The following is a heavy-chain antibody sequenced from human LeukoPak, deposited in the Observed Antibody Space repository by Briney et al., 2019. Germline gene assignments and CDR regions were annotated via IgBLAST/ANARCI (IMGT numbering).Heavy chain of an antibody. CDR1: GFTFSSYA. CDR2: ISGSGGST. V-gene: IGHV3-23*01. J-gene: IGHJ3*02. D-gene: IGHD3-22*01. Sequence: GGSLRLSCAASGFTFSSYAMSWVRQAPGKGLEWVSAISGSGGSTYYADSVKGRFTISRDNSKNTLYLQMNSLRAEDTAVYYCKGSSSGYYVGAFDIWGQGTTVTVSS. CDR3: KGSSSGYYVGAFDI.